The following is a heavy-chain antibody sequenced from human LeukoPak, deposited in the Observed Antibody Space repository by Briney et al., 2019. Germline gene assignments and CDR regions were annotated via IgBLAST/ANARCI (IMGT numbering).Heavy chain of an antibody. CDR1: GGSIRSSSYY. CDR3: ARVSGQFYFYYYMDV. CDR2: IYYSGST. D-gene: IGHD6-19*01. Sequence: SETLSLTCTVSGGSIRSSSYYWGWIRQPPGKGLGWIGSIYYSGSTYYNPSLKSRVTISLDTSKNQFSLRLSSLTAADTAVYYCARVSGQFYFYYYMDVWGKGTTVTISS. J-gene: IGHJ6*03. V-gene: IGHV4-39*01.